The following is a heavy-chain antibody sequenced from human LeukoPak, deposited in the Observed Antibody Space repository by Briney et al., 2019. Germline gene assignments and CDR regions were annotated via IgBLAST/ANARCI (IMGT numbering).Heavy chain of an antibody. CDR1: GFTFSGYW. Sequence: GGSLRLSCAASGFTFSGYWMYWVRQNSGKGLVWVSGINSDGSNTRYADSVKSRFTISRDNAKNTLYLQMNSLRAEDTAVYYCASYNWNFLNDYWGQGTLVTVSS. CDR3: ASYNWNFLNDY. D-gene: IGHD1-7*01. CDR2: INSDGSNT. V-gene: IGHV3-74*01. J-gene: IGHJ4*02.